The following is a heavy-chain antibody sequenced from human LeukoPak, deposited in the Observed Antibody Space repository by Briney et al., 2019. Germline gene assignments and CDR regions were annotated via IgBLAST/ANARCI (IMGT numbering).Heavy chain of an antibody. D-gene: IGHD3-10*01. CDR3: ARYSPGEITRSDAFDI. CDR1: GGSISSGGYY. CDR2: IYYSGST. Sequence: PSETLSLTCTVSGGSISSGGYYWSWIRQHPGKGLEWIGYIYYSGSTYYNPSLKSRVTISVDTSKNQFSLKLSSVTAADTAVYYCARYSPGEITRSDAFDIWGQGTMVTVSS. J-gene: IGHJ3*02. V-gene: IGHV4-31*03.